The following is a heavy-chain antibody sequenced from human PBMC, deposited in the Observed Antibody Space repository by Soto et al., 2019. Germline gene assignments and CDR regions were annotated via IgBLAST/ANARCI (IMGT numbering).Heavy chain of an antibody. V-gene: IGHV1-8*01. CDR3: SREVNFYGLDV. Sequence: QVQLVQSGAEVKKPGASVKVPCKASGYTFTSYDINWVRQATGQGLEWMGWMNPNSGNTGYAQKFQGRVTMSRNTSISTAYMELSSLRFEDTAVYYCSREVNFYGLDVWGQGTTVTVSS. CDR2: MNPNSGNT. J-gene: IGHJ6*02. CDR1: GYTFTSYD.